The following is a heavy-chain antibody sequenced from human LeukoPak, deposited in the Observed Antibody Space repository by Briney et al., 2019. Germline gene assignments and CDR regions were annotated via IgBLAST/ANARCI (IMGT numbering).Heavy chain of an antibody. Sequence: PSETLSLTCAVYGGSFSGYYWSWIRQPPGKGLEWIGYIYYSGSTYYNPSLKSRVTISVDTSKNQFSLKLSSVTAADTAVYYCARVHSSSWYGDYWGQGTLVTVSS. V-gene: IGHV4-30-4*01. D-gene: IGHD6-13*01. CDR1: GGSFSGYY. CDR3: ARVHSSSWYGDY. J-gene: IGHJ4*02. CDR2: IYYSGST.